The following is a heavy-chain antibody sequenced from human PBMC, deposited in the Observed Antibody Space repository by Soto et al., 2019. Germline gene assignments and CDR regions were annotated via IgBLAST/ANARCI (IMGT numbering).Heavy chain of an antibody. CDR1: GDSVSSNSAA. D-gene: IGHD6-6*01. Sequence: PSQTLSLTCVISGDSVSSNSAAWNWIRQSPSRGLEWLGRTYYRSKWYNDYAVSVKSRITINPDTSKNQFSLQLNSVTPEDTAVYYCARDHPSSSAPLFDYYYYYGMDVWGQGTTVTVSS. J-gene: IGHJ6*02. CDR3: ARDHPSSSAPLFDYYYYYGMDV. CDR2: TYYRSKWYN. V-gene: IGHV6-1*01.